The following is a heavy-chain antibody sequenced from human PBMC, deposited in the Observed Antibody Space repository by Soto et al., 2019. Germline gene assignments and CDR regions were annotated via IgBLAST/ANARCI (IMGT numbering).Heavy chain of an antibody. V-gene: IGHV3-9*01. Sequence: GGSLRLSCAASGFPFDDYAMHWVRQAPGKGLEWVSGISWHSGSIGYADSVKGRFTISRVNAKNSLYLQMNSLRAEDTALYYCAKVYCSSTSCYYYGMDVWGQGTTVTVSS. CDR3: AKVYCSSTSCYYYGMDV. CDR2: ISWHSGSI. D-gene: IGHD2-2*01. J-gene: IGHJ6*02. CDR1: GFPFDDYA.